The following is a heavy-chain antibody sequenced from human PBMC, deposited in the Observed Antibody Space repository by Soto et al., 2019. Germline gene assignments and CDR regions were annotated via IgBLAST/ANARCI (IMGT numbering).Heavy chain of an antibody. CDR3: ARGTSSWSWKFDY. J-gene: IGHJ4*02. V-gene: IGHV4-31*03. CDR2: NYYSGIT. D-gene: IGHD6-13*01. CDR1: GGSISSGGYY. Sequence: SETLSLTCTVSGGSISSGGYYWTWIRQHPGKGLEWIGYNYYSGITYYNPSLKSRVTISLDTSKNQLSLRLTSVSAADTAVYYCARGTSSWSWKFDYWGQGILVTVSS.